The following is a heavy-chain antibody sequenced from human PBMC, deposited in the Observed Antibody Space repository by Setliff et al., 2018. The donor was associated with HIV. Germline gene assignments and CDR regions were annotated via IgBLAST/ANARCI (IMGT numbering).Heavy chain of an antibody. CDR1: GYIFIRYY. J-gene: IGHJ6*02. CDR3: ARDLRDGFEEWFSTLDDGMDV. CDR2: INPHTGVT. Sequence: ASVKVSCKTSGYIFIRYYIFWVRQAPGQGLEWMGNINPHTGVTKHAEKFQGRVTMTRDTSINTIYMELSRLRSDDTAVYYCARDLRDGFEEWFSTLDDGMDVCGQGTTVTVSS. V-gene: IGHV1-2*02. D-gene: IGHD3-3*01.